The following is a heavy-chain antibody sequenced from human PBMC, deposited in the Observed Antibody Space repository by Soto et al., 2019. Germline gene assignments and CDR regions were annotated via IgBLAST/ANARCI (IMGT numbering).Heavy chain of an antibody. Sequence: QVQLVQSGAEVKKPGASVKVSCKASGYTFTGNYMHWVRQAPGQGLEWMGWINPNSGGTNYAQKFQGRVTVTRDTSISTAYMELSRLRSDDTAVYCWARDGDSSSPFDIWGQGTMVTVSS. J-gene: IGHJ3*02. V-gene: IGHV1-2*02. CDR2: INPNSGGT. CDR1: GYTFTGNY. D-gene: IGHD6-6*01. CDR3: ARDGDSSSPFDI.